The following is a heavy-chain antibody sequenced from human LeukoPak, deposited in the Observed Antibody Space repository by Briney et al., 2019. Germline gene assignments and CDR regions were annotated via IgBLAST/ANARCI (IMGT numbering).Heavy chain of an antibody. CDR2: ISYDGSNK. D-gene: IGHD6-13*01. J-gene: IGHJ5*02. CDR3: ARDPGSSWSWGWFDP. V-gene: IGHV3-30-3*01. CDR1: GFTFSSYA. Sequence: GGSLRLSCAASGFTFSSYAMHWVRQALGKGLEWVAVISYDGSNKYYADSVKGRFTISRDNSKNALYLQMNSLRAEDTAVYYCARDPGSSWSWGWFDPWGQGTLVTVSS.